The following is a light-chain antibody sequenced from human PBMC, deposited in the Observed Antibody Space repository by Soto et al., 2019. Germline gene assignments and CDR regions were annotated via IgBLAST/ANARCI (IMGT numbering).Light chain of an antibody. CDR2: YAS. V-gene: IGKV3-15*01. CDR3: QQYNNWPHLT. CDR1: QSVSSN. J-gene: IGKJ4*01. Sequence: EIVMTQSPATLSVSPGERATLSCRASQSVSSNLAWYQQKPGQAPRLLIYYASTRATGIPARFSGSGSGTEFTLTISSLQSADFAVYYCQQYNNWPHLTFGGGTKVEIK.